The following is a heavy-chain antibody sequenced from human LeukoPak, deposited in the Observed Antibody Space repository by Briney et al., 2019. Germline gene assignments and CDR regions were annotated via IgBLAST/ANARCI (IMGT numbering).Heavy chain of an antibody. CDR1: GFTFSSYD. J-gene: IGHJ3*02. CDR2: IGTAGDT. Sequence: GGSLRLSCAAPGFTFSSYDMHWVRQGTGKGLEWVSAIGTAGDTYYPGSVKGRFTTSRENAKNSLYLQMNSLRVGDTAVYYCARGRGWGTFDMWGQGTVVIVST. CDR3: ARGRGWGTFDM. D-gene: IGHD3-10*01. V-gene: IGHV3-13*04.